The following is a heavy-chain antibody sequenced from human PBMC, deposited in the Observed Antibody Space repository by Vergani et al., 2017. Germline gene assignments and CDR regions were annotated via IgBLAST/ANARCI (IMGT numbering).Heavy chain of an antibody. CDR2: ISSSSSTI. CDR1: GFTFSSYS. V-gene: IGHV3-48*04. CDR3: AKDAAQKRWLQFGWFDP. J-gene: IGHJ5*02. Sequence: EVQLVESGGGLVQPGGSLRLSCAASGFTFSSYSMNWVRQAPGKGLEWVSYISSSSSTIYYADSVKGRFTISRDNAKNSLYLQMNSLRAEDTAVYYCAKDAAQKRWLQFGWFDPWGQGTLVTVSS. D-gene: IGHD5-24*01.